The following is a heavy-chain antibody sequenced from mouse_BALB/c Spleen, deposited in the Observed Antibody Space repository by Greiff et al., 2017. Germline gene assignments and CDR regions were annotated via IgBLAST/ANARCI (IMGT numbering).Heavy chain of an antibody. D-gene: IGHD1-2*01. J-gene: IGHJ4*01. CDR2: ISTYYGNT. CDR3: ASPGGYYGYDAMDY. CDR1: SYTFTDYA. V-gene: IGHV1-67*01. Sequence: QVQLQQSGPELVRPGVSVKISCKGSSYTFTDYAMHWVKQSHAKSLEWIGVISTYYGNTNYNQKFKGKATMTVDKSSSTAYMELARLTSEDSAVYYCASPGGYYGYDAMDYWGQGTSVTVAS.